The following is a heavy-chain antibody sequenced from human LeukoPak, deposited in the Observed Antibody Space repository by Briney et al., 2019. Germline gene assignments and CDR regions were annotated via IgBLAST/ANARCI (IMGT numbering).Heavy chain of an antibody. Sequence: HPGGSLRLSCAASGFTFSSRWMHWVRQVPGKGLEWVSRINVDGSVTAYADSVEGRFTISRDNAKNTLFLQMNSLRAEDTAIYYCARGLHWGASDSWGQGTLVTVSS. CDR2: INVDGSVT. V-gene: IGHV3-74*01. CDR1: GFTFSSRW. J-gene: IGHJ4*02. CDR3: ARGLHWGASDS. D-gene: IGHD1-26*01.